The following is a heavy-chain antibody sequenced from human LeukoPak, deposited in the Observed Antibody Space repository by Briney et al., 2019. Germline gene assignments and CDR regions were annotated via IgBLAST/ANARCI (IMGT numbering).Heavy chain of an antibody. CDR3: AKAWEGYCSGGSCYYDY. CDR2: ISGSGSST. CDR1: GFTFSSYA. J-gene: IGHJ4*02. D-gene: IGHD2-15*01. Sequence: PGGSLRLSCAASGFTFSSYAMSWVRQAPGKGLEWVSDISGSGSSTYYADSVKGRFTISRDNSKNTLYLQMNSLRAEDTAVYYCAKAWEGYCSGGSCYYDYWGQGTLVTVSS. V-gene: IGHV3-23*01.